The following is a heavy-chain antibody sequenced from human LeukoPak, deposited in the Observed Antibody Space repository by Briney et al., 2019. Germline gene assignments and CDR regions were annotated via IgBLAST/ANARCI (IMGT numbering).Heavy chain of an antibody. CDR2: ISAYNGNT. D-gene: IGHD4-17*01. CDR3: ARDDYGDYMAGFGADY. J-gene: IGHJ4*02. CDR1: GYTFTSYG. Sequence: ASVKVSCKASGYTFTSYGISWVRQAPGQELEWMGWISAYNGNTNYAQKPQGRVTMTTDTSTSTAYMELRSLRSDDTAVYYCARDDYGDYMAGFGADYWGQGTLVTVSS. V-gene: IGHV1-18*01.